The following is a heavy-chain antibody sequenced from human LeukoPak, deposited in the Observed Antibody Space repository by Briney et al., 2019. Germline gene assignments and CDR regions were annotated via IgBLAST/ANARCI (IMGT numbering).Heavy chain of an antibody. CDR3: ARVSLAVERATYYYYYYMDV. Sequence: PSETLSLTCSVSGYSISSGYYWGWIRQPPGKGLEWIGSIYHSGSTYYNPSLKSRVTISVDTSENQFSLKLSSVTAADTAVYYCARVSLAVERATYYYYYYMDVWGKGTTVTVSS. CDR1: GYSISSGYY. J-gene: IGHJ6*03. V-gene: IGHV4-38-2*02. CDR2: IYHSGST. D-gene: IGHD2-15*01.